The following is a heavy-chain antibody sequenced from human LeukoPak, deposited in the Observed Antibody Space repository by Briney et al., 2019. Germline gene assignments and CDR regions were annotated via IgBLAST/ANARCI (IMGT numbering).Heavy chain of an antibody. CDR1: GFTVSSSY. J-gene: IGHJ4*02. CDR2: ISGSGGST. CDR3: AKYYDEIADVY. D-gene: IGHD3-22*01. Sequence: GGSLRLSCVASGFTVSSSYMSWVRQAPGKGLEWVSAISGSGGSTYYADSVKGRFTISRDNSKNTLYLQMNSLRAEDTAVYYCAKYYDEIADVYWGQGTLVTVSS. V-gene: IGHV3-23*01.